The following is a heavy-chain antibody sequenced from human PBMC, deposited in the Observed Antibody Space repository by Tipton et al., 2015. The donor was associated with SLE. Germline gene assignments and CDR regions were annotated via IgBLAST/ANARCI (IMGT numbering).Heavy chain of an antibody. V-gene: IGHV4-59*01. D-gene: IGHD1-26*01. CDR3: ARANGVVGGQVPYWYFEN. J-gene: IGHJ2*01. CDR2: IYYSGST. CDR1: GGSISSYY. Sequence: TLSLTCTVSGGSISSYYWSWIRQPPGKGLEWIGYIYYSGSTNYNPSLKSRVTISVDTSKNQFSLNLSSVTAADTAVYFCARANGVVGGQVPYWYFENWGRGTLVTVSS.